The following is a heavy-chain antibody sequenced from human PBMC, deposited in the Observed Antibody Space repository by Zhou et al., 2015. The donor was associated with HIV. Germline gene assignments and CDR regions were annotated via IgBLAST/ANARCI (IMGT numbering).Heavy chain of an antibody. D-gene: IGHD2-15*01. CDR3: ARDRPRSGGGTYPYY. V-gene: IGHV1-2*02. Sequence: QVQLVQSGADVKKPGASVMVSCKASGYTFTGYYMHWVRQAPGQGLEWMGWINPDSGDTNYAQNFQGRVTMTRDTSITTAYMKLSRLKSDDTAVYYCARDRPRSGGGTYPYYWGRGKSGHRLL. CDR1: GYTFTGYY. CDR2: INPDSGDT. J-gene: IGHJ4*02.